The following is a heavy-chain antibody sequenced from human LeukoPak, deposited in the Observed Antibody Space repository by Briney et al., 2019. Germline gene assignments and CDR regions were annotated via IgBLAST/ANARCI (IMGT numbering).Heavy chain of an antibody. D-gene: IGHD2-2*01. CDR2: FSGSGSNT. J-gene: IGHJ4*02. CDR3: ARGVVPAAFDY. V-gene: IGHV3-23*01. CDR1: GFIFSNYA. Sequence: GGSLRLSCAASGFIFSNYAMSWVRQAPGKGLEWVSTFSGSGSNTYYADSVKGRFTISRDNSKNTLYLQMNSLRAEDTAVYYCARGVVPAAFDYWGQGTLSPSPQ.